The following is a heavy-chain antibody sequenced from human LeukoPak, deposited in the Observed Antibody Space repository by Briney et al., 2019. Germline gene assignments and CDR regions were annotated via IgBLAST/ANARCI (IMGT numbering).Heavy chain of an antibody. CDR1: GFTFSNCA. CDR3: AKSCNSGNCYYNY. J-gene: IGHJ4*02. CDR2: ISGSGSST. V-gene: IGHV3-23*01. Sequence: PGGSPRLSCAASGFTFSNCAMSWVRQAPEKGLEWVSGISGSGSSTYYADSVKGRFTISRDNSENTLSLQMNSLRADDTAIYYCAKSCNSGNCYYNYWGQGTLVTVSS. D-gene: IGHD2/OR15-2a*01.